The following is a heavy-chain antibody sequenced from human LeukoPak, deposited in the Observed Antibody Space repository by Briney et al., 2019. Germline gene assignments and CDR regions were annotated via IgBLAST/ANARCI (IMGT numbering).Heavy chain of an antibody. CDR2: IKQDGSEK. D-gene: IGHD3-3*01. Sequence: GGSLRLSCAASGFTFSNAWMSWVRQAPGKGLEWVANIKQDGSEKYYVDSVKGRFTISRDNAKNSLYLQMNSLRAEDTAVYYCARVLTYYDFWSGPYYYYYYMDVWGKGTTVTVSS. V-gene: IGHV3-7*01. J-gene: IGHJ6*03. CDR1: GFTFSNAW. CDR3: ARVLTYYDFWSGPYYYYYYMDV.